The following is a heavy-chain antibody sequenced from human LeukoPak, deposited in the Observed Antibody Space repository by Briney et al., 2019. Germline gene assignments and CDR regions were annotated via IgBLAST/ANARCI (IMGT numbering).Heavy chain of an antibody. Sequence: SVKVSCKASGGTFSSYAISWVRQAPGQGLEWMGGIIPIFGTANYAQKFQGRVTITADKSTSTAYMELRSLRSDDTAVYYCARDGNYVWGSYRPKSETDAFDIWGQGTMVTVSS. D-gene: IGHD3-16*02. CDR2: IIPIFGTA. CDR3: ARDGNYVWGSYRPKSETDAFDI. CDR1: GGTFSSYA. V-gene: IGHV1-69*06. J-gene: IGHJ3*02.